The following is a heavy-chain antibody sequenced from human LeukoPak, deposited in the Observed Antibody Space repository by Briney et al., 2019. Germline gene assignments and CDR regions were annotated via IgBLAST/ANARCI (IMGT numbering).Heavy chain of an antibody. CDR3: ARTGIAAAGTGTWFDP. J-gene: IGHJ5*02. CDR1: GFSLSTSGVG. CDR2: IDWDDDK. Sequence: SGPTLVNPTQTLTLTCTFSGFSLSTSGVGVSWIRQPPGKALEWLARIDWDDDKYYSTSLKTRLTISKDTSKNQVVLTMTNMDPVDTATYYCARTGIAAAGTGTWFDPWGQGTLVTVSS. V-gene: IGHV2-70*11. D-gene: IGHD6-13*01.